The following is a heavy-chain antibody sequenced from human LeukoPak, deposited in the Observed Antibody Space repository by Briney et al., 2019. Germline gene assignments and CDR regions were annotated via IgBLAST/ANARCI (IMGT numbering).Heavy chain of an antibody. Sequence: GGSLRLSCAASGFTFSGYAMSWVRQAPGKGLEWVSAISGSGGSTYYADSVKGRFTISRDNSKNTLYLQMNSLRAEDTAVYYCAKGEQWLVPLALDYWGQGTLVTVSS. V-gene: IGHV3-23*01. CDR3: AKGEQWLVPLALDY. D-gene: IGHD6-19*01. CDR2: ISGSGGST. CDR1: GFTFSGYA. J-gene: IGHJ4*02.